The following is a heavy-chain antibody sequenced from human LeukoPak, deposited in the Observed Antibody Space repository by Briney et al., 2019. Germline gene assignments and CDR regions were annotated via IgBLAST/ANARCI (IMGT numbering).Heavy chain of an antibody. CDR2: IPYDGSNK. CDR3: ARLGARQVLDY. V-gene: IGHV3-30-3*01. CDR1: GFTLSSYA. J-gene: IGHJ4*02. D-gene: IGHD4-17*01. Sequence: GGSLRLSCAASGFTLSSYAMNWVRQAPGKGLGWVAVIPYDGSNKYYADSVKGRFTISRDNSKNTLYLQMDSLSAEDTAVYYCARLGARQVLDYWGQGTLVTVSS.